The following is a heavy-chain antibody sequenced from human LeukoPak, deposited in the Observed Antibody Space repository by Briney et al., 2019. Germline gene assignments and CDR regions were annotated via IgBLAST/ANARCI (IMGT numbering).Heavy chain of an antibody. Sequence: SETLSLTCTVSGGSISSYYWSWIRLPAGKGLEWIGRIYTSGSTNYNPSLKSRVTMSVDTSKNQFSLKLSSVTAADTAVYYCARDNSIFGVVTPGYYYYYMDVWGKGTTVTVSS. D-gene: IGHD3-3*01. CDR2: IYTSGST. J-gene: IGHJ6*03. CDR3: ARDNSIFGVVTPGYYYYYMDV. V-gene: IGHV4-4*07. CDR1: GGSISSYY.